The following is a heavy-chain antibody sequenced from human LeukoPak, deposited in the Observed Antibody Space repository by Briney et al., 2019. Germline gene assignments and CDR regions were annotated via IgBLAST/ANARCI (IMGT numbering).Heavy chain of an antibody. CDR1: GYTFTSYD. D-gene: IGHD6-19*01. J-gene: IGHJ4*02. Sequence: ASVKVSCKASGYTFTSYDINWVRQATGQGLEWMGWMNPNSGNTGYAQKFQGRVTMTRNTSISTAYMELSSLRSEDTAVYYCARDRSNIRRAGPDYWGQGTLVTVSS. CDR3: ARDRSNIRRAGPDY. V-gene: IGHV1-8*01. CDR2: MNPNSGNT.